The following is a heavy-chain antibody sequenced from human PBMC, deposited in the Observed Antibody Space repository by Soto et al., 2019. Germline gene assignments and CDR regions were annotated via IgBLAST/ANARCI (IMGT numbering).Heavy chain of an antibody. CDR1: GGSFSGYY. CDR3: ARGRIVVVTAMYFQH. Sequence: QVQLQQWGAGLLKPSETLSLTCAVYGGSFSGYYWSWIRQPPGKGLEWIGEISHSGSTNYNPSLKSRVTISVDTSKNQFSLKLSSVTAADTAVYYCARGRIVVVTAMYFQHWGQGTLVTVSS. CDR2: ISHSGST. D-gene: IGHD2-21*02. J-gene: IGHJ1*01. V-gene: IGHV4-34*01.